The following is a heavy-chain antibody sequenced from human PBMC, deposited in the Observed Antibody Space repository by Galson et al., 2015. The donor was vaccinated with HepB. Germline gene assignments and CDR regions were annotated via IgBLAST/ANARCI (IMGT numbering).Heavy chain of an antibody. CDR3: ARGSYDILTGYPDYYYYGMDV. J-gene: IGHJ6*02. D-gene: IGHD3-9*01. CDR1: GFTFSSYA. Sequence: SLRLSCAASGFTFSSYAMHWVRQAPGKGLEWVAVISYDGSNKYYADSVKGRFTISRDNSKNTLYLQMNSLRAEDTAVYYCARGSYDILTGYPDYYYYGMDVWGQGTTVTVPS. V-gene: IGHV3-30*04. CDR2: ISYDGSNK.